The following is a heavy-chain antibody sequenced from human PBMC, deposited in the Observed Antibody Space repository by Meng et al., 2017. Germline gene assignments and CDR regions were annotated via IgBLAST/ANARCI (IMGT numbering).Heavy chain of an antibody. Sequence: PLFESGGGLVKPGGSLSLPCVASGFRVTDAWMSWVRQAPGKGLEWVGRINSNSDGGTTDYAAPVKGRFTISRDDSKNTLYLQMNSLITEDTAVYFCATGAAAADHWGQGTLVTVSS. D-gene: IGHD6-13*01. V-gene: IGHV3-15*01. J-gene: IGHJ4*02. CDR2: INSNSDGGTT. CDR3: ATGAAAADH. CDR1: GFRVTDAW.